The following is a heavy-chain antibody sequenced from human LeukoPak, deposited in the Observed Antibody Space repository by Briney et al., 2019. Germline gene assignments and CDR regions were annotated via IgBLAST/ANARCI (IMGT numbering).Heavy chain of an antibody. D-gene: IGHD3-16*01. Sequence: GGSLRLSCAASGFTFSNYAMSWVPQAPGKGLEWVSLISGNGGNTYYADSVKGRFTISRDNSKNTLYVQMNSLRAEDTAVYYCAKDLRGWGSFDYWGQGTLVTVSS. J-gene: IGHJ4*02. CDR3: AKDLRGWGSFDY. CDR1: GFTFSNYA. V-gene: IGHV3-23*01. CDR2: ISGNGGNT.